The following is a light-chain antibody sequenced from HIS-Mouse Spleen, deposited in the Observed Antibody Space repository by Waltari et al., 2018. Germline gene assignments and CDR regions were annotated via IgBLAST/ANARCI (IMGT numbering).Light chain of an antibody. CDR1: VLAKKY. CDR2: KDS. J-gene: IGLJ2*01. V-gene: IGLV3-27*01. Sequence: SYELTLPSSVSVSPGQTARITCSGDVLAKKYARWFQQKPGQAPVLVIYKDSERPSGIPERFSGSSSGTTVTLTISGAQVEDEADYYCYSAADNSGVFGGVTKLTVL. CDR3: YSAADNSGV.